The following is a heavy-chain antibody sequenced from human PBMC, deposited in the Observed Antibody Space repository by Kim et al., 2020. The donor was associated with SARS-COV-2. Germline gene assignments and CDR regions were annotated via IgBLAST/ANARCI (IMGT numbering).Heavy chain of an antibody. D-gene: IGHD6-19*01. Sequence: SETLSLTCTVSGGSISSSSYYWGWIRQPPGKGLEWIGSIYYSGSTYYNPSLKSRVTISVDTSKNQFSLKLSSVTAADTAVYYCARRRSGWYEDYWGQGTLVTVSS. CDR2: IYYSGST. CDR3: ARRRSGWYEDY. J-gene: IGHJ4*02. V-gene: IGHV4-39*01. CDR1: GGSISSSSYY.